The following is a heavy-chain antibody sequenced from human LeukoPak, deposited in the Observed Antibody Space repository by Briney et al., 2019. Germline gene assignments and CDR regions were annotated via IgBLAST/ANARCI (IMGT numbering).Heavy chain of an antibody. V-gene: IGHV1-2*02. D-gene: IGHD2-15*01. CDR2: INPSSGGT. CDR1: GYTFTGYY. J-gene: IGHJ4*02. Sequence: ASVKVSCKASGYTFTGYYMRWVRQAPGQGLEWMGWINPSSGGTNYAQKFQGRVTMTRDTSISTAYMELSRLRSDDTAVYYCARVRATSDLDYWGQGTLVTVSS. CDR3: ARVRATSDLDY.